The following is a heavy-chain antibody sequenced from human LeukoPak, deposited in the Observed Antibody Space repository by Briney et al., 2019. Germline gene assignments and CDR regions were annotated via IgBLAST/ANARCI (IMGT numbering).Heavy chain of an antibody. Sequence: PSETLPLTCTVSGGSISSYYWSWIRQPPGKGLEWIGYIYYSGSTNYNPSLKSRVTISVDTSKNQFSLKLSSVTAADTALYYCARGHRRLFTIFGVVNVWFDPWGQGTLVTVSS. CDR3: ARGHRRLFTIFGVVNVWFDP. J-gene: IGHJ5*02. CDR2: IYYSGST. D-gene: IGHD3-3*01. V-gene: IGHV4-59*01. CDR1: GGSISSYY.